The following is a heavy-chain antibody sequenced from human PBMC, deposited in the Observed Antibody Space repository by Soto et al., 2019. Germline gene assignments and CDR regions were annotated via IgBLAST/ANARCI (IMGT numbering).Heavy chain of an antibody. J-gene: IGHJ6*02. Sequence: LRLSCAVSGFTFSTYAMGWVRQAPGKGLEWVSGISGSGGTTYYADSVKGRFTISRDNSKNTLYLQMNSLRAEDTAVYYCAKSQMWVGVKNYYYYGMDVWGQGTTVTVSS. CDR1: GFTFSTYA. CDR3: AKSQMWVGVKNYYYYGMDV. D-gene: IGHD3-3*01. V-gene: IGHV3-23*01. CDR2: ISGSGGTT.